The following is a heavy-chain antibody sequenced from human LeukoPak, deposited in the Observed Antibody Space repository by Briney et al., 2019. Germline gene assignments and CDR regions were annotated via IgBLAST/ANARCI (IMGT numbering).Heavy chain of an antibody. J-gene: IGHJ4*02. CDR3: ARSVNRIQLDYFDY. V-gene: IGHV4-4*09. Sequence: SETLSLTCTVSGGSISSYYWSWIRQPPGKGLEWIGYIYTSGSTNYNPSLKSRVTISVDTSKNQFSLKLSSVTAADTAVYYCARSVNRIQLDYFDYWGQGTLVTVSS. CDR2: IYTSGST. CDR1: GGSISSYY. D-gene: IGHD5-18*01.